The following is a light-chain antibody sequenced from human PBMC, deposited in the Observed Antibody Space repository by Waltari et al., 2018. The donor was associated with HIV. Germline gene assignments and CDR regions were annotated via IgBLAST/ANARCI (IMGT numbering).Light chain of an antibody. CDR2: GAS. CDR3: QKYNSAPLT. Sequence: DIQMTQSPASLSASIRDRVTITCRASQGIGTYLAWYQQKPGKVPQLLIYGASTLQSGVSSRFSGSGSGTDFTLTISSLQAEDVASYYCQKYNSAPLTFGPGTKVDIK. J-gene: IGKJ3*01. CDR1: QGIGTY. V-gene: IGKV1-27*01.